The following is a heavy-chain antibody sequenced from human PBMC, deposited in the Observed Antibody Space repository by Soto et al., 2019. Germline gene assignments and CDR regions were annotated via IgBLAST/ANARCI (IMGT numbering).Heavy chain of an antibody. V-gene: IGHV4-39*07. Sequence: ETLSLTCTVSGGSISNSTYFWGWIRQPPGKGLEWVGTIDYSGSTNYNPSLKSRVTISVDTSKNQFSLKLSSVTAADTAVYYCASEYCSGGSCIDAFDIWGQGTMVTVSS. CDR1: GGSISNSTYF. J-gene: IGHJ3*02. CDR2: IDYSGST. D-gene: IGHD2-15*01. CDR3: ASEYCSGGSCIDAFDI.